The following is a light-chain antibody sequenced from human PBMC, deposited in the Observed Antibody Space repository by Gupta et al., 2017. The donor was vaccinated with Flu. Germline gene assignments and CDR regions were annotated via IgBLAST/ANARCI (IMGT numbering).Light chain of an antibody. CDR1: SVDIGRFYY. CDR3: SSSRSSTCL. V-gene: IGLV2-14*03. Sequence: GQSITISCTGASVDIGRFYYVSWYQQHQGKAPKLIYDVTNRPSGVSDRFSGSKSGNKVSLTISGLRAEDEADYYCSSSRSSTCLFGGGTSVTVL. CDR2: DVT. J-gene: IGLJ2*01.